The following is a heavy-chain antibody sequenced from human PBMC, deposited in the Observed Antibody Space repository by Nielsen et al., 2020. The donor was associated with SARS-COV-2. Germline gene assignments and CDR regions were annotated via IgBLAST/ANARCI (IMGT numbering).Heavy chain of an antibody. Sequence: SETLSLTCAVSGGSISSGGYSWSWIRQHPGKGLEWIGLRHYTGNTYYNPSLQSRLFISVDTSKNQFSLRLSSVTAADTAVYYCATGAGWFDPWGQGTRVTVSS. D-gene: IGHD6-19*01. CDR1: GGSISSGGYS. CDR3: ATGAGWFDP. V-gene: IGHV4-31*11. J-gene: IGHJ5*02. CDR2: RHYTGNT.